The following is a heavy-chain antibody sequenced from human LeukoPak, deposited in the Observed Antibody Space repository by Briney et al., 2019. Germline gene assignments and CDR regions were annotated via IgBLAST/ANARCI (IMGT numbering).Heavy chain of an antibody. CDR2: LYPDESGA. D-gene: IGHD3-22*01. V-gene: IGHV5-51*01. J-gene: IGHJ4*02. CDR1: GYSFTVYW. CDR3: VRHDFIDESSGYHLGGDH. Sequence: GESPKIFRWGFGYSFTVYWNGWVRQMSGKGLEWMGILYPDESGAKYSPSFQGQVTSSIDKSINTAYLQWSSLKASASGIYYCVRHDFIDESSGYHLGGDHWGQGTPVTVS.